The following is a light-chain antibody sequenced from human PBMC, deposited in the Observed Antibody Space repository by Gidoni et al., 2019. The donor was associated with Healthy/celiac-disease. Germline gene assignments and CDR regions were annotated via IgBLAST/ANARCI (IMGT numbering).Light chain of an antibody. CDR1: QSVSSY. CDR2: DAS. CDR3: QQRRNWLLT. Sequence: EIVLTQSPATLSLSPGERATLSCRASQSVSSYLAWYQQKPGQAPRLLIYDASNRATGIPARFIGSGSGTDFPLPISSLEPEDFAVYYCQQRRNWLLTFGGGTKVEIK. J-gene: IGKJ4*01. V-gene: IGKV3-11*01.